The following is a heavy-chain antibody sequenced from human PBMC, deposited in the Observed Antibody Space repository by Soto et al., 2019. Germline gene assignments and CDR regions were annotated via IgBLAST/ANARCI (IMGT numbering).Heavy chain of an antibody. D-gene: IGHD2-21*01. CDR3: ASVSVPGISGEDV. Sequence: VAAVKVSCKASRGTFGNYSVSLVRQAPGQGLEWMGGIMPVFGTVNYAQKFQGRVTITADKFTNTAYMELSSLTSQDTAIYYCASVSVPGISGEDVWGPGTTVTVSS. CDR1: RGTFGNYS. V-gene: IGHV1-69*06. CDR2: IMPVFGTV. J-gene: IGHJ6*02.